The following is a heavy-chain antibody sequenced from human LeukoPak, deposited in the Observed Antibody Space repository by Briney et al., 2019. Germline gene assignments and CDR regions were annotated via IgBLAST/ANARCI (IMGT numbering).Heavy chain of an antibody. V-gene: IGHV3-23*01. CDR2: ISGSGGST. J-gene: IGHJ5*02. Sequence: GGSLRLSCAASGFTFSSYAMSWVRQAPGKGLEWVSAISGSGGSTYYADSVKGRFTISRDNSKNTLYLQMNSLRAEDTAVYYCAKDVYYYDSSGPNWFDPWGQGTLVTVSS. CDR1: GFTFSSYA. D-gene: IGHD3-22*01. CDR3: AKDVYYYDSSGPNWFDP.